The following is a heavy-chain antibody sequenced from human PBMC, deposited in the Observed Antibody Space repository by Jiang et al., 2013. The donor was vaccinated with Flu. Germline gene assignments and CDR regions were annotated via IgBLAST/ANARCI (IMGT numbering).Heavy chain of an antibody. CDR1: GFAFSSYG. D-gene: IGHD2-2*01. Sequence: ESRGGVVQPGRSLRLSCAASGFAFSSYGMHWVRQAPGKGLEWVAVISYDGSNKYYADSVKGRFTISRDNSKNTLYLQMNSLRAEDTAVYYCAKESDFVAQVVPAAIGLVDYWGQGTLVTVSS. J-gene: IGHJ4*02. CDR2: ISYDGSNK. CDR3: AKESDFVAQVVPAAIGLVDY. V-gene: IGHV3-30*18.